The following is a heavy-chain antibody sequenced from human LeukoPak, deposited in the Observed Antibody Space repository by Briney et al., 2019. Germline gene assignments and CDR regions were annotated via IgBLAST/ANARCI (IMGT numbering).Heavy chain of an antibody. CDR2: ISSSGSTI. V-gene: IGHV3-11*01. D-gene: IGHD3-9*01. CDR3: ARDPILTGYNWFDP. J-gene: IGHJ5*02. CDR1: GFTFSDYY. Sequence: PGGSLRLSCAASGFTFSDYYMSWIRQAPGKGLEWVSYISSSGSTIYYADSVKGRFTISRDNAKNSLYLQMNSLRAEDTAVYYCARDPILTGYNWFDPWGQGTLVTVSP.